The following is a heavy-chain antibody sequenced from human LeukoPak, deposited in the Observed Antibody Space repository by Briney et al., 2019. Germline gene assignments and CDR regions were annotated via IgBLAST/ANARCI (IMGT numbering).Heavy chain of an antibody. CDR1: GFTFGIYA. D-gene: IGHD3-10*01. J-gene: IGHJ4*02. Sequence: PGGSLRLSCSASGFTFGIYAMSWVRQAPGKGLEWVSAISGSGGSTYYADSVKGRFTISRDNAKNSLYLQMNSLRAEDTAVYYCAKLLWFGELSVGYWGQGTLVSVSS. CDR2: ISGSGGST. CDR3: AKLLWFGELSVGY. V-gene: IGHV3-23*01.